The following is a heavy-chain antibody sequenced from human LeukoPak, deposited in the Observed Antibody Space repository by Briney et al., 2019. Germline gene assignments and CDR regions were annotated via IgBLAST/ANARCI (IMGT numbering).Heavy chain of an antibody. CDR3: ARRVAGSYHDAFDI. Sequence: GESLKISCTGSGYSFTSYWIGWVRQMPGKGLEWMGIIYPGDSDTRYSPSFQGQVTISADKFISTAYLQWSSLRASDTAMYYCARRVAGSYHDAFDIWGQGTMVTASS. CDR2: IYPGDSDT. D-gene: IGHD1-26*01. J-gene: IGHJ3*02. V-gene: IGHV5-51*01. CDR1: GYSFTSYW.